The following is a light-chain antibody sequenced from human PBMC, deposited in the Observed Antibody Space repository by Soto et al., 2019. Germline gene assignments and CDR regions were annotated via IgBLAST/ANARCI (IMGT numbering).Light chain of an antibody. V-gene: IGKV1-33*01. J-gene: IGKJ2*01. CDR2: DAS. CDR3: QQFDTLPPA. Sequence: DIQMTQSPSSLSASVGDRVTISCQASQDISKYLNWYQQHPGNAPRLLIYDASSLDAGVQSRFSGSGSGTYFTFTIDSLQPEDIATYFCQQFDTLPPAFGQGTKLEIK. CDR1: QDISKY.